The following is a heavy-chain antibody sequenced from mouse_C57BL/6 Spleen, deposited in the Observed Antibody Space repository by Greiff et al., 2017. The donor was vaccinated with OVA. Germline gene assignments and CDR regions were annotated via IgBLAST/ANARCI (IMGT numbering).Heavy chain of an antibody. CDR2: IWSGGST. Sequence: VQLQQSGPGLVQPSQSLSITCTVSGFSLTSYGVHWVRQSPGKGLEWLGVIWSGGSTDYNAAFISRLSISKDNSKSQVFFKMNSLQADDTAIYYCASYYDYDDGYYFDYWGQGTTLTVSS. D-gene: IGHD2-4*01. J-gene: IGHJ2*01. V-gene: IGHV2-2*01. CDR1: GFSLTSYG. CDR3: ASYYDYDDGYYFDY.